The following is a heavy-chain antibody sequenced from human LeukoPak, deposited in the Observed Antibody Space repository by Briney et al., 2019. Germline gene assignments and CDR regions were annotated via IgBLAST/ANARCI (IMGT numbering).Heavy chain of an antibody. Sequence: GGSLRLSCAASGFTFSSYAMNWVRQAPGKGPEWVSAISVSGGSTYYADSVKGRFTISRDNSENTLYLQMDSLRAEDTAIYYCAKARYMADYWGQGTLVTVSS. CDR1: GFTFSSYA. CDR2: ISVSGGST. V-gene: IGHV3-23*01. J-gene: IGHJ4*02. CDR3: AKARYMADY. D-gene: IGHD5-24*01.